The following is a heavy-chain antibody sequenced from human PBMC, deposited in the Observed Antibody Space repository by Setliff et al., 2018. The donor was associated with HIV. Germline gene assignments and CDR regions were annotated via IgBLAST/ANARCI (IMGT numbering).Heavy chain of an antibody. D-gene: IGHD6-19*01. CDR2: INWNGGST. CDR3: VRDKWLVPDTFDI. V-gene: IGHV3-20*04. J-gene: IGHJ3*02. CDR1: GFTFEDYG. Sequence: GESLRLSCAVSGFTFEDYGMSWVRQAPGKGLEWVSGINWNGGSTGYVDSVKGRFTISRDNAKNSLYLQMNSLRAEDMALYYCVRDKWLVPDTFDIWGQGTMVTV.